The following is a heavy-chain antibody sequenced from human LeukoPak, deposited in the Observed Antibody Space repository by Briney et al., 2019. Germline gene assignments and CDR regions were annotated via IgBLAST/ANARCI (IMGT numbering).Heavy chain of an antibody. CDR3: ARDFRNDYYDSSGYSG. V-gene: IGHV1-18*01. J-gene: IGHJ4*02. Sequence: ASVKVSCKASGYTFTSYGISWVRQAPGQGLEWMGWISAYNGNTNYAQKFQGRVTITADESTSTAYMELSSLRSEDTAVYYCARDFRNDYYDSSGYSGWGQGTLVTVSS. CDR1: GYTFTSYG. D-gene: IGHD3-22*01. CDR2: ISAYNGNT.